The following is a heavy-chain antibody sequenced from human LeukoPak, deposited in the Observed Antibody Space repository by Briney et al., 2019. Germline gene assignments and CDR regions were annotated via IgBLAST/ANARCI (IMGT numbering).Heavy chain of an antibody. CDR3: ARDRIGWFDY. CDR1: GFTFSSYG. D-gene: IGHD2-15*01. J-gene: IGHJ4*02. CDR2: IKQDGSEK. Sequence: GGSLRLSCAASGFTFSSYGMYWVRQAPGKGLEWVANIKQDGSEKYYVDSVKGRFTISRDNAKNSLNLQMNSLRVEDTAVYYCARDRIGWFDYWGQGTLVTVFS. V-gene: IGHV3-7*01.